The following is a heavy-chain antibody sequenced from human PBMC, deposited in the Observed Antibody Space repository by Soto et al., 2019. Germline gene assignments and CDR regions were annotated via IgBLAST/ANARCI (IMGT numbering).Heavy chain of an antibody. CDR3: ARGRDGGAAV. Sequence: QVHLQQWGAGLLKPSETLSLTCAVYGGSFSGYYWSWIRQPPGMGLEWLGEINPSGSPSYSPSLKSRVTISVDTSKNHLSLNLSSATVADTAVYYCARGRDGGAAVWGQGTMVTVSS. J-gene: IGHJ4*02. CDR2: INPSGSP. V-gene: IGHV4-34*01. CDR1: GGSFSGYY. D-gene: IGHD4-17*01.